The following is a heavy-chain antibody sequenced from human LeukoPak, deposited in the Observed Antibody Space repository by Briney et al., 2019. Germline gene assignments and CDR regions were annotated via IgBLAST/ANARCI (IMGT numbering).Heavy chain of an antibody. J-gene: IGHJ6*03. CDR2: ISYDGSNK. CDR1: GFTFSSYG. CDR3: ARDGVVVAVYYYYMDV. V-gene: IGHV3-30*03. D-gene: IGHD2-15*01. Sequence: GGSLRLSCAASGFTFSSYGMHWVRQAPGKGLEGVAVISYDGSNKYYEDSVKGRFTISRDNSKNTLYLQMNSLRAEDTAVYYCARDGVVVAVYYYYMDVWGKGTTVTVSS.